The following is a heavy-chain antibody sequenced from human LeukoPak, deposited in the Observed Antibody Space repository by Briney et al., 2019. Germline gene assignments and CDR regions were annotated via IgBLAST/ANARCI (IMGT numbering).Heavy chain of an antibody. J-gene: IGHJ4*02. D-gene: IGHD1-26*01. CDR1: GFTFSTYA. CDR2: ISTTSSTI. V-gene: IGHV3-48*02. CDR3: ASQKGGPNY. Sequence: GGSLRLSCAASGFTFSTYAMNWVRQAPGKGLEWVSYISTTSSTIYYADSVKGRFTISRDNAKNSLYLQMNSLRDEDTAVYCCASQKGGPNYWGQGTQVTVSS.